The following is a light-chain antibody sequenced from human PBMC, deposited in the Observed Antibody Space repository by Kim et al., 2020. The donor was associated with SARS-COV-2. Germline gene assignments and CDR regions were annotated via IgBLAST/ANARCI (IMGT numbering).Light chain of an antibody. J-gene: IGLJ1*01. CDR2: SNN. CDR3: AAWDDSLNGFYV. Sequence: QKVTISCSGSSTNIGSNTVNWYQQLPGTAPKLPIYSNNQRPSGVPDRFSGSKSGTSASLAISGLQSEDEADYYCAAWDDSLNGFYVFGTGTKVTVL. V-gene: IGLV1-44*01. CDR1: STNIGSNT.